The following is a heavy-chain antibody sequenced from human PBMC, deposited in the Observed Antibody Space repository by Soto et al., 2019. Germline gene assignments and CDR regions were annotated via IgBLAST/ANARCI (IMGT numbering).Heavy chain of an antibody. D-gene: IGHD5-12*01. CDR3: TNSADYNYGMDV. CDR1: GLRFTRAW. J-gene: IGHJ6*02. CDR2: IKSKADGGTT. V-gene: IGHV3-15*01. Sequence: GGSLRLSCTASGLRFTRAWMSWVRQAPGKGLEWVGRIKSKADGGTTGYVAPVKGRFTISRDDSKNTVYLQMNSLKTEDTAVYYCTNSADYNYGMDVWGHGIAVTVSS.